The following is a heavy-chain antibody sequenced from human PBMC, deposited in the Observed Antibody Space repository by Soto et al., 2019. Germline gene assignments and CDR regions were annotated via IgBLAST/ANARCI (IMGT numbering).Heavy chain of an antibody. CDR2: INHSGST. D-gene: IGHD2-2*01. CDR1: GGSFSGCY. CDR3: ASRPYCSSTSCYNWFDP. J-gene: IGHJ5*02. Sequence: SETLSLTCAVYGGSFSGCYWSWIRQPPGKGLEWIGEINHSGSTNYNPSLKSRVTISVDTSKNQFSLKLSSVTAADTAVYYCASRPYCSSTSCYNWFDPWGQGTLVTVSS. V-gene: IGHV4-34*01.